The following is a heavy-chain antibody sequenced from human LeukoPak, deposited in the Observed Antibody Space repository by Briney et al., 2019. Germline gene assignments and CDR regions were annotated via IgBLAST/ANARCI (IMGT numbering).Heavy chain of an antibody. J-gene: IGHJ5*02. Sequence: SETLSLTCTVSGGSINNIDYYWGWVRQPPGKGLEWIATIYSDGTPYYIASLKSRVTISLDSSKNQVFLRLTSVTAADTAVYYCARQRGSGRSWFDPWGQGTLVTVSS. D-gene: IGHD3-10*01. CDR3: ARQRGSGRSWFDP. V-gene: IGHV4-39*01. CDR1: GGSINNIDYY. CDR2: IYSDGTP.